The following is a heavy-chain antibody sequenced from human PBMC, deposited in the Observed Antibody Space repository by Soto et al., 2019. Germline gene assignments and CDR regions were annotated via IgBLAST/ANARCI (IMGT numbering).Heavy chain of an antibody. D-gene: IGHD3-3*01. J-gene: IGHJ5*02. CDR1: GGAFTNYY. CDR3: ARQSSVRIDFWNGYGVWFDP. V-gene: IGHV4-59*08. CDR2: IYDNGVT. Sequence: SETLSLTCTVSGGAFTNYYWSWIRQPPGKGLEWIGHIYDNGVTNYNPSLRGRITISLDASKNQFSLRLSSVTAADTAVYFCARQSSVRIDFWNGYGVWFDPWGQGALVTVSS.